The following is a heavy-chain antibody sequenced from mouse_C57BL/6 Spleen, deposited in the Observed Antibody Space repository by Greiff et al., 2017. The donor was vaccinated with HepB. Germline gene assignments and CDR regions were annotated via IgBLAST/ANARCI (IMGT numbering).Heavy chain of an antibody. CDR1: GYTFTSYW. CDR2: IDPNSGGT. D-gene: IGHD2-4*01. V-gene: IGHV1-72*01. CDR3: ARSAYDYDVNFDV. Sequence: VKLQQPGAELVKPGASVKLSCKASGYTFTSYWMHWVKQRPGRGLEWIGRIDPNSGGTKYNEKFKSKATLTVDKPSSTAYMQLSSLTSEESAVYYCARSAYDYDVNFDVWGTGTTVTVSS. J-gene: IGHJ1*03.